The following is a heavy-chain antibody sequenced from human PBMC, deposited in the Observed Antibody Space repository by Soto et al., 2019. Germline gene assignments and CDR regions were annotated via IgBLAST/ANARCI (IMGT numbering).Heavy chain of an antibody. CDR3: ARMRGIAVAGTLAFDI. J-gene: IGHJ3*02. D-gene: IGHD6-19*01. V-gene: IGHV2-5*02. Sequence: QITLKESGPTLVKPTQTLTLTCTFSGFSLSTSGVGVGWIRQPPGKALEWLALIYWDDDKRYSPSLKSRLTITKDTSKNQVVLTMTNMDPLDTATYYCARMRGIAVAGTLAFDIWGHGPFVTVSS. CDR1: GFSLSTSGVG. CDR2: IYWDDDK.